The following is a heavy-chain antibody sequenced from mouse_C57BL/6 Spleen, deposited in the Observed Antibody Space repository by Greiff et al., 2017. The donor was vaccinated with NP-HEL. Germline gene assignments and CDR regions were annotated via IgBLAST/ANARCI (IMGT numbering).Heavy chain of an antibody. CDR2: ISSGSSTI. CDR1: GFTFSDYG. CDR3: ARRAGTREGVFDY. D-gene: IGHD4-1*01. V-gene: IGHV5-17*01. J-gene: IGHJ2*01. Sequence: EVKLVESGGGLVKPGGSLKLSCAASGFTFSDYGMHWVRQAPEKGLEWVAYISSGSSTIYYADTVKGRFTISRDNAKNTLFLQMTSRRSEDTAMYYCARRAGTREGVFDYWGQGTTLTVSS.